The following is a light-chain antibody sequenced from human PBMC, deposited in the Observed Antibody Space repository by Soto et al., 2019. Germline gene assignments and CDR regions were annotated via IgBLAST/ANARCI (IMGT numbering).Light chain of an antibody. Sequence: DIHMTLSPSTLSASVGDRITITCRASQSISIWLAWYQQKPGKAPNLLIYKTFSLESGVPSRFSGSGSGTEFTLTISSLQPDDFATYYCEHYNDYSWTFGQGTKVEIK. CDR3: EHYNDYSWT. CDR1: QSISIW. CDR2: KTF. V-gene: IGKV1-5*03. J-gene: IGKJ1*01.